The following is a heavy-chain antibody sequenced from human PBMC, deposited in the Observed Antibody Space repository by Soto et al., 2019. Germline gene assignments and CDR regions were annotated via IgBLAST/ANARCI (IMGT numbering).Heavy chain of an antibody. Sequence: QVHLVQSGGEVKKPGASVKVSCKASGYTFNRHGITWVRQAPGQGLEWMGWISGYNGYINYEQKFQGRVTLSSDTLTSTVYLELKSLRFDDTAVYYCARVRIVGAREIDFWGQGTLVTVSS. D-gene: IGHD1-26*01. J-gene: IGHJ4*02. V-gene: IGHV1-18*04. CDR3: ARVRIVGAREIDF. CDR2: ISGYNGYI. CDR1: GYTFNRHG.